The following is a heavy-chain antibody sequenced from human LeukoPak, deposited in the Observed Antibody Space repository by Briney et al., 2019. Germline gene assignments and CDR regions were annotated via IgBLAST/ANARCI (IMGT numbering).Heavy chain of an antibody. V-gene: IGHV4-38-2*02. J-gene: IGHJ5*02. Sequence: PSETLSLTCSVSGYSISSGYYWGWIRQPPGKGLEWIGSIYHSGNTYYNPSLKSRVTISVDTSKNQSSLKLSSVTAADTAVYYCAREDATYWFDPWGQGTLVTVSS. CDR3: AREDATYWFDP. CDR1: GYSISSGYY. CDR2: IYHSGNT.